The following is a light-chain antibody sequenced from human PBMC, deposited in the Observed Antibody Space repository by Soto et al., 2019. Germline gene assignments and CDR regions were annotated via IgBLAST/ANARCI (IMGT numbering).Light chain of an antibody. Sequence: EIVLTQSPGTLSLSPGERVTLSCRASQSVSSNYLAWYQQKPGQAPRLLIYSASSRATGIPDRFSGSGSGTDFTLTINRLEPEDFAVYYCQQYGGSPRVTFGGGTKVEFK. CDR3: QQYGGSPRVT. CDR1: QSVSSNY. J-gene: IGKJ4*01. V-gene: IGKV3-20*01. CDR2: SAS.